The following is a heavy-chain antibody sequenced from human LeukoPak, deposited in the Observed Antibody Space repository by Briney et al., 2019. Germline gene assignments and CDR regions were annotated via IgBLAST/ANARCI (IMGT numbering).Heavy chain of an antibody. J-gene: IGHJ4*02. V-gene: IGHV3-30*18. CDR1: GFTFSSYG. CDR2: ISYDGSNK. CDR3: AKGGAGYCSGGSCYLDY. Sequence: PGGSLRLSCAASGFTFSSYGMHWVRQAPGKGLEWVAVISYDGSNKYYADSVKGRFTISRDNSKNTLYLQMNSLRAEDTAVYYCAKGGAGYCSGGSCYLDYWGQGTLVTVSS. D-gene: IGHD2-15*01.